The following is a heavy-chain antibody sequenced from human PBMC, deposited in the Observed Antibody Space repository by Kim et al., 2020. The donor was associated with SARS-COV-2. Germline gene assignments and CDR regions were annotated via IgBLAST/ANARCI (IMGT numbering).Heavy chain of an antibody. D-gene: IGHD3-22*01. J-gene: IGHJ5*02. CDR1: GGTFSSYA. CDR3: ARDTNYYDSSGYYCWFDP. Sequence: SVKVSCKASGGTFSSYAISWVRQAPGQGLEWMGGIIPIFGTANYAQKFQGRVTITADESTSTAYMELSSLRSEDTAVYYCARDTNYYDSSGYYCWFDPWGQGTLVTVSS. V-gene: IGHV1-69*13. CDR2: IIPIFGTA.